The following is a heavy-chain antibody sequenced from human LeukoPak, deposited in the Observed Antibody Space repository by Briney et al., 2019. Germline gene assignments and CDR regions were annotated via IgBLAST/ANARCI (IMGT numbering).Heavy chain of an antibody. J-gene: IGHJ4*02. CDR2: ISYDGSNK. CDR3: AKVGRYYYDSSGYFDY. CDR1: GFTFSSYG. D-gene: IGHD3-22*01. V-gene: IGHV3-30*18. Sequence: SGASLRLSCAASGFTFSSYGMHWVRQAPGKGLEWVAVISYDGSNKYYADSVKGRFTISRDNSKNTLYLQMNSLRAEDTAVYYCAKVGRYYYDSSGYFDYWGQGTLVTVSS.